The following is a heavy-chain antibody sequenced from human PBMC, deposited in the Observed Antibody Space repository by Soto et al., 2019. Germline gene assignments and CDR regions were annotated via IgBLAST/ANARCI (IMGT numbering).Heavy chain of an antibody. Sequence: QVQLVQSGAEVKKPGSSVKVSCKASGGTFSSYTISWVRPAPGQGLEWMGRIITILGIADYAQKFQGRVTITADKSTSTAYMELSSLRSEDTAVYYCAREADYDILTGRHDGFDIWGQGTMVTVSS. CDR3: AREADYDILTGRHDGFDI. J-gene: IGHJ3*02. V-gene: IGHV1-69*08. CDR1: GGTFSSYT. D-gene: IGHD3-9*01. CDR2: IITILGIA.